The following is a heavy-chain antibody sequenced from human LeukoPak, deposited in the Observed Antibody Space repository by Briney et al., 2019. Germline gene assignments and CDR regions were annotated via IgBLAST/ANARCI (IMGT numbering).Heavy chain of an antibody. D-gene: IGHD3-3*01. CDR3: ARGSEWSSGVSDY. CDR2: ISGSSTYI. Sequence: PGGSLRLSCAASGFTFSSCGMNWVRQAPGEGLEWVSSISGSSTYIYYADSVKGRFTISRDNAKNSLYLQMNSLRAEDTAVYYCARGSEWSSGVSDYWGQGTLVTVSS. CDR1: GFTFSSCG. J-gene: IGHJ4*02. V-gene: IGHV3-21*01.